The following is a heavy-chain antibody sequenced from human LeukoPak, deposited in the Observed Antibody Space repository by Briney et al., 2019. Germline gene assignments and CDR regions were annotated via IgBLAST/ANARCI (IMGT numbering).Heavy chain of an antibody. V-gene: IGHV1-46*01. CDR1: GYTFTSNY. J-gene: IGHJ4*02. CDR2: IYPRDGST. Sequence: ASVKVSCKASGYTFTSNYIHWVRQAPGQGLEWMGMIYPRDGSTSYAQKFQGRVTVTRDTSMSTVHMELSGLRSEDTAVYYCARDQEGFDYWGQGTLVTVSS. CDR3: ARDQEGFDY.